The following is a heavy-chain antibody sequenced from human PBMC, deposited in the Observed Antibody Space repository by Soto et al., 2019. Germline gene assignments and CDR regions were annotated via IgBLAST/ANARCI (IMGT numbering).Heavy chain of an antibody. V-gene: IGHV3-23*01. Sequence: GGSLRLSCAASGFTFSSYAMSWVRQAPGKGLEWVSAISGSGGSTYYADSVKGRFTISRDNSKNTLYLQMNSLRAEDTAVYYCANGGDSSGIAFDIWGQGTMVTVSS. CDR3: ANGGDSSGIAFDI. J-gene: IGHJ3*02. D-gene: IGHD3-22*01. CDR1: GFTFSSYA. CDR2: ISGSGGST.